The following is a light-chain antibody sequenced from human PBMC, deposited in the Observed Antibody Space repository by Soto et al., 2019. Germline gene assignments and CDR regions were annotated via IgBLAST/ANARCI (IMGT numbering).Light chain of an antibody. V-gene: IGKV3-11*01. CDR2: DVS. J-gene: IGKJ4*02. Sequence: EIVLTQSPGTLSLSPGERATLSCRASQSIGIPLGWYQQKPGQAPRLLISDVSNRATGIPARFSGSGSGADFSLTISSLESDDFAADYCHQRRKGPLTFGGGTKVEI. CDR1: QSIGIP. CDR3: HQRRKGPLT.